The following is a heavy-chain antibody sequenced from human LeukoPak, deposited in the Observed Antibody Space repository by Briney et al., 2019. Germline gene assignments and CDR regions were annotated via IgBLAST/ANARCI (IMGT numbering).Heavy chain of an antibody. V-gene: IGHV1-69*05. CDR1: GGTFSSYA. CDR2: IIPIFGTA. D-gene: IGHD3-3*01. CDR3: ARGIRVFGVPYDMDV. Sequence: ASVKVSCKASGGTFSSYAISWVRQAPGQGLEWMGGIIPIFGTANYAQKFQGRGTITTDESTSTAYMELSSLRSEDTAVYYCARGIRVFGVPYDMDVWGKGTTVTVSS. J-gene: IGHJ6*03.